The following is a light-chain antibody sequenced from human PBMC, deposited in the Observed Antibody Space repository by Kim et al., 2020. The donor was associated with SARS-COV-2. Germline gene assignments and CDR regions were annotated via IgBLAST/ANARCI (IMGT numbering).Light chain of an antibody. CDR3: QAWDSSTAWL. CDR1: KLGDKY. V-gene: IGLV3-1*01. J-gene: IGLJ3*02. Sequence: SYELTQPPSVSVSPGQTASITCSGDKLGDKYACWYQQQPGQSPVLVIYQDTKRPSGIPERFSGSNSGNTATLTISGTQAMAEADYYCQAWDSSTAWLFGG. CDR2: QDT.